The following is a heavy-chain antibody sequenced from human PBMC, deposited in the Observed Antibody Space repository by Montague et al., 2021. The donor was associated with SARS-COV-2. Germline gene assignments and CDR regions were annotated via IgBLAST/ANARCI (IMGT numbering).Heavy chain of an antibody. Sequence: SETLSLTCAVHGSSFSGYYWNWIRQSPGKGLEWIGEINHGGSTKXSPSLKGRLTISTDTSKNQFSLKLTSVAAADTAVYYCARLRDGVVPSPILGVGPFYSYYYMDVWGRGTPVTVSS. J-gene: IGHJ6*03. V-gene: IGHV4-34*01. D-gene: IGHD3-10*01. CDR3: ARLRDGVVPSPILGVGPFYSYYYMDV. CDR1: GSSFSGYY. CDR2: INHGGST.